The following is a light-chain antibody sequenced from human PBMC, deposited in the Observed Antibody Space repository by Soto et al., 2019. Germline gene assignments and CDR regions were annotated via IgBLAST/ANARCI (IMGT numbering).Light chain of an antibody. V-gene: IGLV3-21*04. CDR2: YDS. CDR3: QVWDRSSDHRVV. Sequence: SYELTQPPSVSVAQGKTARISCGRNNIGTKSVNWYQQKPGQAPVLVIYYDSARPSGIPERFSGSNAGNTATLTISTVEAGDEADYYCQVWDRSSDHRVVFGGGTKLTVL. J-gene: IGLJ2*01. CDR1: NIGTKS.